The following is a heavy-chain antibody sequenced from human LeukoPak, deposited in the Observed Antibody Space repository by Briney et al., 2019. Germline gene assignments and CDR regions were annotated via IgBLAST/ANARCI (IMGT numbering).Heavy chain of an antibody. CDR1: GFTFSSYG. V-gene: IGHV3-30*18. J-gene: IGHJ4*02. Sequence: GSLRLSCAASGFTFSSYGMHWVCQAPGKGLQWVAVISYDGSNKYYADSVKGRFTISRDNSKSTLYLQMDSLRAEDTAVYYCAKDRWAARPSGYLTTYYFDYWGQGTLVTVSS. CDR2: ISYDGSNK. D-gene: IGHD6-6*01. CDR3: AKDRWAARPSGYLTTYYFDY.